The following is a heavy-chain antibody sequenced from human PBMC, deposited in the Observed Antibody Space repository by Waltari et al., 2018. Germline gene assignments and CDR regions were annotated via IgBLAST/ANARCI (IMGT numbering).Heavy chain of an antibody. CDR3: VRKRQYNFGF. J-gene: IGHJ4*02. Sequence: EVQLVQSGAEVKKPGATVKIACKVSGYTFIDHYMHWVQQAPGQGLEWMGLIGPEEGETTDAETFRGRVTITAERATDTAYMELSGLRSKDMAVYYCVRKRQYNFGFWGQGTLVAVSS. V-gene: IGHV1-69-2*01. CDR1: GYTFIDHY. D-gene: IGHD6-6*01. CDR2: IGPEEGET.